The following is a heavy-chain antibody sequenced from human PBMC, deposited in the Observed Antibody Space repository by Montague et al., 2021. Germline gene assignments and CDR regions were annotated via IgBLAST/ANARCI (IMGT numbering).Heavy chain of an antibody. Sequence: SETLSLTCTVTGGSISEFYWSWIRQSPEKGLEWIGYIYDSGTTNYNPSPKSRVTISADTSMNQFSLNLRSVTAADTAVYFCARRLGNRAPFDYWGQGTLVTVSS. CDR1: GGSISEFY. J-gene: IGHJ4*02. D-gene: IGHD7-27*01. CDR2: IYDSGTT. CDR3: ARRLGNRAPFDY. V-gene: IGHV4-59*08.